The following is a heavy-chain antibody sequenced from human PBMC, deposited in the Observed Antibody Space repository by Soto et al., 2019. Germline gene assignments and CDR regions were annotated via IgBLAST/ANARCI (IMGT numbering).Heavy chain of an antibody. CDR2: ISGSGAST. V-gene: IGHV3-23*01. CDR3: AKTPGVITVSTSFDH. CDR1: GFNFNKYA. D-gene: IGHD7-27*01. Sequence: HGGFLRLSCGASGFNFNKYALAWVRQAPGKGLEWVSAISGSGASTYDADSVKGRFTISRDNSNNTLYLQMNSLRAEDTAVYYCAKTPGVITVSTSFDHWGQGTPVTVSS. J-gene: IGHJ4*02.